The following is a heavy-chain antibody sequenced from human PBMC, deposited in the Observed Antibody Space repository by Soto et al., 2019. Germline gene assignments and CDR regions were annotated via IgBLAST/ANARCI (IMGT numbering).Heavy chain of an antibody. D-gene: IGHD2-2*01. Sequence: SGFTFSSYSMNWVRQAPGKGLEWVSGISGSGSSTYYADSVKGRFTISRDNSKNTLYLQMNSLRAEDTAVYYCAKNGNIVVVPAAPDYWGQGTLVTVSS. J-gene: IGHJ4*02. V-gene: IGHV3-23*01. CDR1: GFTFSSYS. CDR3: AKNGNIVVVPAAPDY. CDR2: ISGSGSST.